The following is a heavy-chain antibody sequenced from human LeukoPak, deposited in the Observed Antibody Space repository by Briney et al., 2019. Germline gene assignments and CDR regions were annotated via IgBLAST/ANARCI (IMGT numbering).Heavy chain of an antibody. CDR1: GFTVSSNY. Sequence: GGSLRLSCIASGFTVSSNYMNWVRQAPGKGLEWVSVIYSAGSTYYADSVQGRFTISRDNSKNTLYLQMNSLRAEVTALYYCARGVGERIQLWLEVWGKGTTVTVSS. CDR3: ARGVGERIQLWLEV. J-gene: IGHJ6*04. V-gene: IGHV3-53*01. CDR2: IYSAGST. D-gene: IGHD5-18*01.